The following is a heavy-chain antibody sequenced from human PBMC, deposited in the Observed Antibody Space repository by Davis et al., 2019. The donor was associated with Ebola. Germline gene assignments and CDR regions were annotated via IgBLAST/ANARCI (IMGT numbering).Heavy chain of an antibody. V-gene: IGHV3-48*01. J-gene: IGHJ6*02. D-gene: IGHD5-12*01. CDR2: ISSSSSTI. CDR1: GFTFSSYS. Sequence: GESLKISCAASGFTFSSYSMNWVRQAPGKGLEWVSYISSSSSTIYYADSVKGRFTISRDNSKNTLYLQMNSLRAEDTAVYYCARAKQPARYSGYAGYYYGMDVWGQGTTVTVSS. CDR3: ARAKQPARYSGYAGYYYGMDV.